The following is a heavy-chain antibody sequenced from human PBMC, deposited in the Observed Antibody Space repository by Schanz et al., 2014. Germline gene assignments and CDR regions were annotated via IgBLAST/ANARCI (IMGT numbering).Heavy chain of an antibody. CDR3: ARSPRMDV. Sequence: EVQLVESGGGLVQPGGSLRLSCAASGFIFSNFAMEWVRQAPGKGLEWVSAISGSGAGTYYADSVKGRFTFSRDNSKNTLYLQMNSLRAEDTAIYYCARSPRMDVWGQGTMVTVSS. CDR2: ISGSGAGT. V-gene: IGHV3-23*04. CDR1: GFIFSNFA. J-gene: IGHJ6*02.